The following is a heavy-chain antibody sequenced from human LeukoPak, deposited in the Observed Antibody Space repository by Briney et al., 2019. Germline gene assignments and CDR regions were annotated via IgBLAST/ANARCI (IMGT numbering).Heavy chain of an antibody. J-gene: IGHJ4*02. V-gene: IGHV3-21*01. CDR1: GLTFRTYS. CDR2: ITGNSAYI. Sequence: PGGSLRLSCAASGLTFRTYSMNWVRQAPGKGLEWVSSITGNSAYIYYADSVKGRFTISRDNAKDSLYLQMNSLRAEDTAVYYCAREYCSGGSCHPSGYWGQGTLVTVSS. D-gene: IGHD2-15*01. CDR3: AREYCSGGSCHPSGY.